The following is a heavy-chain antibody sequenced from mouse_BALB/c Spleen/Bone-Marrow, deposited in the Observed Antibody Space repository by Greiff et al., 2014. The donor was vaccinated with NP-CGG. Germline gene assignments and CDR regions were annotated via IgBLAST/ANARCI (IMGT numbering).Heavy chain of an antibody. V-gene: IGHV5-6*01. J-gene: IGHJ1*01. D-gene: IGHD1-1*01. CDR3: ASPHYYNSSPWWYFDA. CDR2: ISSGGSYT. CDR1: GFTFSNYG. Sequence: EVQVVESGGDLVKPGGSLKLSCAASGFTFSNYGMSWVRQTPDKRLEWVATISSGGSYTYYPDSLKGRFTISRDNAKNALYLQMSSLKSEDTAMYYCASPHYYNSSPWWYFDAWGAGTTVTVSS.